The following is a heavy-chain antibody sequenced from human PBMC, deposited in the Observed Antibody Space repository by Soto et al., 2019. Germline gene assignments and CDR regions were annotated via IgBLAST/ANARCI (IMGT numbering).Heavy chain of an antibody. CDR1: GGSVTSGTYY. V-gene: IGHV4-30-4*08. CDR3: ARERRSGFWSGYYTFDY. Sequence: SETLSLTCTVSGGSVTSGTYYWSWIRQPPGKGLEWIGYIYYSGSTYYNPSLKSRVTISVDTSKNQFSLKLSSVTAADTAVYYCARERRSGFWSGYYTFDYWGQGTLVTVSS. D-gene: IGHD3-3*01. CDR2: IYYSGST. J-gene: IGHJ4*02.